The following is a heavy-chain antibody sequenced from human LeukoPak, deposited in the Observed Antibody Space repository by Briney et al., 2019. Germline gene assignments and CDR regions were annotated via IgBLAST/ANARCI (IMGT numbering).Heavy chain of an antibody. CDR3: AKRGVVIRVILVGFHKEAQYFDS. Sequence: PGGSLRLSCAVSGITLSNYGMSWVRATPGKGVEWVAGISDSGGRTNYADSGKGRFTISRDNPKTTLYLQMNSLRAEDTAVYFCAKRGVVIRVILVGFHKEAQYFDSWGQGALVTVSS. J-gene: IGHJ4*02. CDR2: ISDSGGRT. V-gene: IGHV3-23*01. D-gene: IGHD3-22*01. CDR1: GITLSNYG.